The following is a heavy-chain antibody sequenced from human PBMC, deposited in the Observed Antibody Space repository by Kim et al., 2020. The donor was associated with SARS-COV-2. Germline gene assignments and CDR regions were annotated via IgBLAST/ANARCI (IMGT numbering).Heavy chain of an antibody. J-gene: IGHJ5*02. D-gene: IGHD4-17*01. CDR1: GGSISSSSDF. Sequence: SETLSLTCTVSGGSISSSSDFWGWIRQPPGKGLEWIGSIYYSGSTYYNPSLKSRVTISVDTSKKQFSLKLNSVTAADTAVYYCARQDYSDYVVDWFDPWGQGMLVTVSS. CDR2: IYYSGST. CDR3: ARQDYSDYVVDWFDP. V-gene: IGHV4-39*01.